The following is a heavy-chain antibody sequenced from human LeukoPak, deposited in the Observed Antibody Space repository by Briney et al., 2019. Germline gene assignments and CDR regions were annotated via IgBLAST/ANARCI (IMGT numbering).Heavy chain of an antibody. CDR3: AKGGNDGDFDY. CDR2: ISWNSGSI. Sequence: PGGSLRLSCAASGFTFDDYAMHWVRHAPGKGLEWVSGISWNSGSIGYADSVKGRFTISRDNAKNSLYLQMNSLRAEDMALYYCAKGGNDGDFDYWGQGTLVTVSS. D-gene: IGHD1-1*01. J-gene: IGHJ4*02. CDR1: GFTFDDYA. V-gene: IGHV3-9*03.